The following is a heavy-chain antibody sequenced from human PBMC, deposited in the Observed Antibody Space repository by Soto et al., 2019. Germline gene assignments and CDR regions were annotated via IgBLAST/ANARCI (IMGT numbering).Heavy chain of an antibody. D-gene: IGHD5-18*01. V-gene: IGHV1-69*12. CDR3: ARNRGYTFLENGLDV. CDR1: GGTFNTYA. CDR2: IIPILGTT. J-gene: IGHJ6*02. Sequence: QVQLVQSGAGVKKPGSSVKVSCKPSGGTFNTYAINWVRQAPGQGLEWMGGIIPILGTTKYAQKLQDRVTITADESTSTAYMELTSLRSDDTAVYYCARNRGYTFLENGLDVWGQGTTVTVSS.